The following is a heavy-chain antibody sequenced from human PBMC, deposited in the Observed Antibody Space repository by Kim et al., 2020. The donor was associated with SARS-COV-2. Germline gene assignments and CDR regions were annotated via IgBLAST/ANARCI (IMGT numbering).Heavy chain of an antibody. V-gene: IGHV3-11*06. Sequence: GGSLRLSCEASGFTFSDYYMSWIRQAPGKGLEWISYISPSTNNINYADSVKGRFTISRDSATSSLYLQMESLRAEYTAVYYCAREKTYHYDTSGSYFFDFWGQGTLVTVSS. CDR1: GFTFSDYY. J-gene: IGHJ4*02. CDR2: ISPSTNNI. CDR3: AREKTYHYDTSGSYFFDF. D-gene: IGHD3-22*01.